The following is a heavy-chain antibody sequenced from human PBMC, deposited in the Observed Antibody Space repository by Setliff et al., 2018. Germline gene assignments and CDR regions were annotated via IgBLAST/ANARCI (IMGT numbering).Heavy chain of an antibody. J-gene: IGHJ6*01. CDR1: GFTFSKAW. Sequence: GSLRLSCAVSGFTFSKAWMHWVRQAPGKGLEWVGRVKSNTDGGAIDYAAPVKGRFTISRDDSKNTLYLQMSSLKTEDTAMYYCTRDRAACSGSSCYNGDSTLEGGAVIGAPTGM. V-gene: IGHV3-15*07. CDR3: TRDRAACSGSSCYNGDSTLEGGAVIGAPTGM. CDR2: VKSNTDGGAI. D-gene: IGHD2-2*02.